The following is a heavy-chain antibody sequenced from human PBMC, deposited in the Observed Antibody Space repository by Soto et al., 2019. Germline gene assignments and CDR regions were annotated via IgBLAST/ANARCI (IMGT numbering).Heavy chain of an antibody. CDR3: ARDSLELGVDI. CDR2: IYYSGST. D-gene: IGHD1-7*01. J-gene: IGHJ3*02. V-gene: IGHV4-59*01. Sequence: SETLSLTCTVSGGSISSYYWIWIRQPPGKGLEWIGYIYYSGSTNYNPSLKSRVTISVDTSKNQFSLKLSSVTAADTAVYYCARDSLELGVDIWGQGTMVTVSS. CDR1: GGSISSYY.